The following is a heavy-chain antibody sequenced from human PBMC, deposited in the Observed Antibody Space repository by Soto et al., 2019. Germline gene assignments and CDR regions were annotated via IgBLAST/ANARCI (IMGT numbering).Heavy chain of an antibody. CDR2: ISAYNGNT. D-gene: IGHD3-9*01. Sequence: GASVKVSCKASGYTFTSYGISWVRQAPGQGLEWMGWISAYNGNTNYAQKLQGRVTMTTDTSTSTAYMELRSLRSDDTAVYYCARDSSSLQYFDWLTPFDYWGQGTLVTVSS. J-gene: IGHJ4*02. V-gene: IGHV1-18*01. CDR1: GYTFTSYG. CDR3: ARDSSSLQYFDWLTPFDY.